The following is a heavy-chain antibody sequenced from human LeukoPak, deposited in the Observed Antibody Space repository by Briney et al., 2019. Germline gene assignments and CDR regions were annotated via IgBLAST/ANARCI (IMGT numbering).Heavy chain of an antibody. V-gene: IGHV3-23*01. CDR2: ITRSGGNT. CDR3: AKWGDYDVLTGYYVSDY. CDR1: GSTFRNYA. Sequence: GAPLRLSCAASGSTFRNYAMSWVRQAPGKGLDLFSAITRSGGNTYSADSVKGRFTISRDNSKNTVFLQMNSRRAEDTAVYYCAKWGDYDVLTGYYVSDYWGQGTLVTVSS. J-gene: IGHJ4*02. D-gene: IGHD3-9*01.